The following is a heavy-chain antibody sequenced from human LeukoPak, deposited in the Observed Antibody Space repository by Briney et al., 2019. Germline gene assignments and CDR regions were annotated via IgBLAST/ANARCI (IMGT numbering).Heavy chain of an antibody. Sequence: SVKVSCKASGGTFSSYAISWVRQAPGQGPEWMGRIIPIFGTANYAQKFQGRVTITTDESTSTAYMELSSLRSEDTAVYYCARGQGSDNWFDPWGQGTLVTVSS. J-gene: IGHJ5*02. CDR2: IIPIFGTA. CDR1: GGTFSSYA. CDR3: ARGQGSDNWFDP. V-gene: IGHV1-69*05.